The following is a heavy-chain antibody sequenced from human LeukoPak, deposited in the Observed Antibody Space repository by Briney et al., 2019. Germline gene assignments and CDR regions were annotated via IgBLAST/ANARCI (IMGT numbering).Heavy chain of an antibody. Sequence: ASVKVSCKVSGYTLTELSMHWVRQAPGKGLEWMGGFDPEDGGTIYAQKFQGRVTMTEDTSTDTAYMELSSLRSEDTAVYYCATGPSGAAALVDYWGQGTLVTVSS. CDR2: FDPEDGGT. CDR3: ATGPSGAAALVDY. V-gene: IGHV1-24*01. CDR1: GYTLTELS. J-gene: IGHJ4*02. D-gene: IGHD6-13*01.